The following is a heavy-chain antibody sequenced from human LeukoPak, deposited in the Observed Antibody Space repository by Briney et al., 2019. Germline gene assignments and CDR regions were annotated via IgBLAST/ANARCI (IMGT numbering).Heavy chain of an antibody. Sequence: PGGSLRLSCAASRFTVITNDMTWVRQAPGNGLEWVSVLYSDGNTKYADSVQGRFNISRDNSKNTLYLEMNSLSPDDTAVYYCARGVEPLAANTLAYWGQGTLVTVSS. CDR3: ARGVEPLAANTLAY. J-gene: IGHJ4*02. D-gene: IGHD1-14*01. V-gene: IGHV3-53*01. CDR1: RFTVITND. CDR2: LYSDGNT.